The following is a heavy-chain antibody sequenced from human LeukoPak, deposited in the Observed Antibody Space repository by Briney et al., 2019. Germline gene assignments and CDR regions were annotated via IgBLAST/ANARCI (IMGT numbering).Heavy chain of an antibody. CDR3: ARLYYDFWSGYSKGWFDP. D-gene: IGHD3-3*01. J-gene: IGHJ5*02. V-gene: IGHV4-30-4*08. Sequence: SQTLSLTCTVSGGSISSGDYYWSWIRQPPGKGLEWIGYIYYSGSTCYNPSLKSRVTISVDTSKNQFSLKLSSVTAADTAVYYCARLYYDFWSGYSKGWFDPWGQGTLVTVSS. CDR2: IYYSGST. CDR1: GGSISSGDYY.